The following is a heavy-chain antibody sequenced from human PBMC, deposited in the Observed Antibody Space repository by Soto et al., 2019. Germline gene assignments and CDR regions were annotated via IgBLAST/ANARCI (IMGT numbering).Heavy chain of an antibody. CDR1: GGSFSGYY. CDR3: ARGGTTAYYYYYYGMDV. D-gene: IGHD1-7*01. V-gene: IGHV4-34*01. Sequence: SETLSLTCAVYGGSFSGYYWSWIRQPPGKGLEWIGEINHSGSTNYNPSLKSRVTISVGTSKNQFSLKLSSVTAADTAVYYCARGGTTAYYYYYYGMDVWGQGTTVTVSS. J-gene: IGHJ6*02. CDR2: INHSGST.